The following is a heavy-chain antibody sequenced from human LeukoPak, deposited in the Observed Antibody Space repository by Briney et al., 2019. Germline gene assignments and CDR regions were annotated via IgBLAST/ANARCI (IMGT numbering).Heavy chain of an antibody. CDR1: GGSFSGYY. CDR2: INHSGSS. J-gene: IGHJ5*02. D-gene: IGHD3-10*01. Sequence: SETLSLTCAVYGGSFSGYYWSWIRQPPGKGLEWIGDINHSGSSNYNPSLKSRVTISVDTSKNQFSLKLSSATAADRAVYYCAPSSGSKDNWFDPWGQGTLVTVSS. CDR3: APSSGSKDNWFDP. V-gene: IGHV4-34*01.